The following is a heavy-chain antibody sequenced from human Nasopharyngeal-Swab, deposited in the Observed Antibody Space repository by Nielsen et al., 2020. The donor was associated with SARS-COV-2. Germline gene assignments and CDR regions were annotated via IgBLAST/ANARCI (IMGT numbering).Heavy chain of an antibody. D-gene: IGHD2-2*01. J-gene: IGHJ6*02. V-gene: IGHV1-46*02. CDR3: ARRGRCSGSSCDMDV. CDR2: INPGRGGT. Sequence: ASVPVSCKASGYTFNHYYIHWVRQAPGHGREWMGMINPGRGGTTYAQKFQGRVTMTRDTSTSTVFMDLSSLRSEDTAVYYCARRGRCSGSSCDMDVWGQGTTVTVSS. CDR1: GYTFNHYY.